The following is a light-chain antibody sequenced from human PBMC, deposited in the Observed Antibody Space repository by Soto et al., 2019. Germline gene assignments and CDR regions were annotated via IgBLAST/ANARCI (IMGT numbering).Light chain of an antibody. CDR2: ASS. CDR3: LQDYSYPWT. Sequence: AIQMTQSPSSLSASVGDRVTITCRASQCIRYDLGWYQQKPGKAPKLLIYASSNLQSGVPSRFRGSGSGTDLTLTISSLQPEDVATYYCLQDYSYPWTFGQGTKVEIK. V-gene: IGKV1-6*01. J-gene: IGKJ1*01. CDR1: QCIRYD.